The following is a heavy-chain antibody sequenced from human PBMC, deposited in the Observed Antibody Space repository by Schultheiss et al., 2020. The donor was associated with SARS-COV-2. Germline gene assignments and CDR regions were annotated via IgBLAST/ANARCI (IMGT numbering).Heavy chain of an antibody. D-gene: IGHD6-6*01. Sequence: GGSLRLSCAASGFTFSSYGMHWVRQAPGKGLEWVAVTWYDGSNNYYADSVKGRFTISRDNSKNTLYLQMNSLRDEDTAVYYCARAKQLGYYYGMDVWGQWTTVTVSS. CDR3: ARAKQLGYYYGMDV. CDR2: TWYDGSNN. CDR1: GFTFSSYG. V-gene: IGHV3-33*08. J-gene: IGHJ6*02.